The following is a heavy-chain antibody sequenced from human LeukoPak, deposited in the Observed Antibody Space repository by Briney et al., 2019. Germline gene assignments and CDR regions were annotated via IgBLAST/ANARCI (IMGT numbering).Heavy chain of an antibody. D-gene: IGHD3-10*01. J-gene: IGHJ5*02. Sequence: SETLSLTCTVSGGSISSYYWSWIRQPPGKGLEWIGYIYHTGGTYYNPSLKSRVTISVDNSKNQFSLRLSSVTAADTAVYFCARDLGSGRNWFDPWGQGILVTVSS. CDR1: GGSISSYY. CDR2: IYHTGGT. V-gene: IGHV4-59*12. CDR3: ARDLGSGRNWFDP.